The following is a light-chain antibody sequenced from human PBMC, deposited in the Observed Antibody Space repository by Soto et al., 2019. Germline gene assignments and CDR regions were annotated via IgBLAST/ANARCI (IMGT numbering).Light chain of an antibody. CDR3: QQYSSYSAWT. J-gene: IGKJ1*01. CDR2: DAS. V-gene: IGKV1-5*01. Sequence: DIQMTQSPSTLSASVGYRVSITCRASQSISNWLAWHQQKPGKAPKLLIYDASSLQSGVPPRFSGSGSGTEFTLTIRSLQPDDIATYYCQQYSSYSAWTFGEGTKVDI. CDR1: QSISNW.